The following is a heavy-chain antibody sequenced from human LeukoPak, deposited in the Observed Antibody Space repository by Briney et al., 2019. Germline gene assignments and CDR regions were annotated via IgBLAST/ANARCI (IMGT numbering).Heavy chain of an antibody. CDR3: ARGRRYDFWSGSQYYYYGMDV. V-gene: IGHV4-34*01. D-gene: IGHD3-3*01. CDR1: GGSFSGYY. Sequence: SETLSLTCAVCGGSFSGYYWSWIRQPPGKGLEWIGEINHSGSTNYNPSLKSRVTISVDTSKNQFSLKLSSVTAADTAVYYCARGRRYDFWSGSQYYYYGMDVWGQGTTVTVSS. J-gene: IGHJ6*02. CDR2: INHSGST.